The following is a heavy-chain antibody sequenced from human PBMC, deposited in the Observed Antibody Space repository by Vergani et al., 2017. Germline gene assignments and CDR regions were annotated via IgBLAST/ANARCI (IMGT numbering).Heavy chain of an antibody. CDR2: VEDSGYF. Sequence: QVQLQESGPGLVRPSETLSLTCTVSGGSLSGDYWNWIRQTPGEGLEWIGFVEDSGYFNYNPSLKTRVSMSSDTSNNQFSLMLSSVTVADTAVYYCARSIVSRNPPDYFDNWGQGTLVTVSS. J-gene: IGHJ4*02. CDR1: GGSLSGDY. V-gene: IGHV4-59*01. D-gene: IGHD2-15*01. CDR3: ARSIVSRNPPDYFDN.